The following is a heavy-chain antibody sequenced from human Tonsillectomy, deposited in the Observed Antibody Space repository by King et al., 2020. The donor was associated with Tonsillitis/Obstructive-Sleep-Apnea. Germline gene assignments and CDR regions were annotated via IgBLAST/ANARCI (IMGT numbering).Heavy chain of an antibody. CDR2: INSDGSST. V-gene: IGHV3-74*01. D-gene: IGHD3-22*01. J-gene: IGHJ4*02. Sequence: VQLVESGGGLVQPGGSLRLSCAASGFTLSSYWMYWVRQAPGKGLVWVSRINSDGSSTSYADSVKGRFTISRDNAKNTLYLQMTSLRVEYTAVYFCARPPYSYDSSAYYSWGQGTLVTVSS. CDR1: GFTLSSYW. CDR3: ARPPYSYDSSAYYS.